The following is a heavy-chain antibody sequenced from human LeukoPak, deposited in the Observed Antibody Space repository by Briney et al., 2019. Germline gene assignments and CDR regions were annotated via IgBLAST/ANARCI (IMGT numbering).Heavy chain of an antibody. CDR1: GGSISSYY. V-gene: IGHV4-59*01. Sequence: SETLSLTCTVSGGSISSYYWSWIRQPPGKGLEWIGYIYYSGSTNYNPSLKSRVTISVDTSKNQFSLKLSSVTAADTAVYYCAYWSPLDCSGGSCPVDYWGQGTLVTVSS. J-gene: IGHJ4*02. CDR3: AYWSPLDCSGGSCPVDY. CDR2: IYYSGST. D-gene: IGHD2-15*01.